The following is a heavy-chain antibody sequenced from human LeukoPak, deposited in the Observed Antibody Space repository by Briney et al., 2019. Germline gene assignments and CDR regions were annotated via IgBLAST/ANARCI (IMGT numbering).Heavy chain of an antibody. J-gene: IGHJ4*02. CDR2: IRSRDGTT. CDR1: GFTFGDYS. Sequence: GGSLRLSCTASGFTFGDYSMNWVRQAPGKGLEWVGFIRSRDGTTEYAASVRGRFTISRDESKGIAYLQMNSLKTEDTAVYYCNRWHSGVSYSNVWGQGTLVSVSS. CDR3: NRWHSGVSYSNV. D-gene: IGHD2-15*01. V-gene: IGHV3-49*04.